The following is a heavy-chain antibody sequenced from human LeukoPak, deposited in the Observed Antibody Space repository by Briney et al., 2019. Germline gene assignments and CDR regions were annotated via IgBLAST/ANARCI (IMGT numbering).Heavy chain of an antibody. Sequence: SETLSLTCAVYGGSFSGYYWSWIRQPPGKGLEWIGEINHSGSTNYNPSLKSRVTISVDTSKNQFSLKLSSVTAADTAVYYCARGYKYSSPPPHYWGQGTLVTVSS. J-gene: IGHJ4*02. D-gene: IGHD6-6*01. CDR2: INHSGST. V-gene: IGHV4-34*01. CDR1: GGSFSGYY. CDR3: ARGYKYSSPPPHY.